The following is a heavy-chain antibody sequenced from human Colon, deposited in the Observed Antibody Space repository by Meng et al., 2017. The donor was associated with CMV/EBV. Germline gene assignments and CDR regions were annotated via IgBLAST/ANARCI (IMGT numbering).Heavy chain of an antibody. Sequence: GGSLRLSCAASGFTFTSFAMSWVRQAPGKGLEWVASISPSGGPNYADSVKGRFTISRDNSKNTLYLQMNSLRAEDTAVYYCARDLGYCGGDCYSWSGNYYYGMDVWGQGTTVTVSS. CDR3: ARDLGYCGGDCYSWSGNYYYGMDV. J-gene: IGHJ6*02. D-gene: IGHD2-21*01. CDR2: ISPSGGP. CDR1: GFTFTSFA. V-gene: IGHV3-23*01.